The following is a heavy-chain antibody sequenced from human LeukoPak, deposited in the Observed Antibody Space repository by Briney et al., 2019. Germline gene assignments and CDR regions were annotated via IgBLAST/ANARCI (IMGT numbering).Heavy chain of an antibody. D-gene: IGHD6-19*01. CDR2: IYYSGST. J-gene: IGHJ4*02. V-gene: IGHV4-61*01. CDR1: GGSVSSGSYY. Sequence: PSETLSLTCTVSGGSVSSGSYYWSWIWQPPGKGLEWIGYIYYSGSTNYNPSLKSRVTISVDTSKNQFSLKLSSVTAADTAVYYCARARSIAVAGPYFDYWGQGTLVTVSS. CDR3: ARARSIAVAGPYFDY.